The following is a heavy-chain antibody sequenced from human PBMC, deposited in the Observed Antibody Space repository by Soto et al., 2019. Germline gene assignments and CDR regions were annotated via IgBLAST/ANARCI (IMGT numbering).Heavy chain of an antibody. J-gene: IGHJ5*01. CDR1: GFTFSSYA. CDR2: ISGSGGST. V-gene: IGHV3-23*01. Sequence: GGSLRLSCSASGFTFSSYAMSWVRQAPGKGLEWVSAISGSGGSTYYADSVKGRFTISRDNSKNTLYRQMNSLRAEDTAVYYCAKAMVRGVIRNWFDPWGQGTLVAVS. D-gene: IGHD3-10*01. CDR3: AKAMVRGVIRNWFDP.